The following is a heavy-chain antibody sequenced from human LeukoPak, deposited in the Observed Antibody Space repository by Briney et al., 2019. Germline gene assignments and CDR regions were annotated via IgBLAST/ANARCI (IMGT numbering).Heavy chain of an antibody. CDR2: ISAYNGNT. D-gene: IGHD2-2*01. V-gene: IGHV1-18*01. J-gene: IGHJ4*02. CDR3: ARDYLYCSSTSCYRGRFDY. Sequence: ASVKVSCKASGYTFTSYGISWVRQVPGQGLEWMGWISAYNGNTNYAQKLQGRVTMTTDTSTSTAYMELRSLRSDDTAVYYCARDYLYCSSTSCYRGRFDYWGQGTLVTVSS. CDR1: GYTFTSYG.